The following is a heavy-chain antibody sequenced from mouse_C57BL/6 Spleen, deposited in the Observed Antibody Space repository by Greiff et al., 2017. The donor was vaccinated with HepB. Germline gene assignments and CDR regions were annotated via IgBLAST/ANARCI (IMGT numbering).Heavy chain of an antibody. CDR2: FYPGSGSI. D-gene: IGHD2-4*01. Sequence: VQVVESGAELVKPGASVKLSCKASGYTFTEYTIHWVKQRSGQGLEWIGWFYPGSGSIKYNEKFKDKATLTADKSSSTVYMELSRLTSEDSAVYFCARHEVGYDYERNLAYWGQGTLVTVSA. CDR1: GYTFTEYT. V-gene: IGHV1-62-2*01. J-gene: IGHJ3*01. CDR3: ARHEVGYDYERNLAY.